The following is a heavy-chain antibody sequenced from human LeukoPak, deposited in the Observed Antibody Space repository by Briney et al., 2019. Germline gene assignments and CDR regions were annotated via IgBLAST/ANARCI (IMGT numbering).Heavy chain of an antibody. Sequence: ASVKVSCKASGYTFTGYYMHWVRQAPGQGLEWMGWINPNSGGTNYAQKFQGRVTMTRDTSISTAYMELSRLRSDDTAVYYCARSRGWYSSGDYWGQGTLVTVSS. CDR3: ARSRGWYSSGDY. J-gene: IGHJ4*02. CDR1: GYTFTGYY. V-gene: IGHV1-2*02. CDR2: INPNSGGT. D-gene: IGHD6-19*01.